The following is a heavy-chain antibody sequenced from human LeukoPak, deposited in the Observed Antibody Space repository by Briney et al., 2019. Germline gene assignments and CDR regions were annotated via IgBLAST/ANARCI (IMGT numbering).Heavy chain of an antibody. Sequence: PGRSLRLSCAASGFTFDDYAMHWVRQAPGKGLEWVSGISWNSGSIGYADSVKGRFTISRDNAKNSLYLQMNSLRAEDTALYYCAKDTPVDDWGRGTLVTVSS. J-gene: IGHJ4*02. V-gene: IGHV3-9*01. CDR3: AKDTPVDD. CDR2: ISWNSGSI. CDR1: GFTFDDYA.